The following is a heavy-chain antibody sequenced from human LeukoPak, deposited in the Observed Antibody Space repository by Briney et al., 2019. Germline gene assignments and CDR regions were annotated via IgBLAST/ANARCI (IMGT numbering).Heavy chain of an antibody. Sequence: ASVKVYCKASGYSVTDYYLHWVPQVPGQGLECLRWISPNSGATNYAQRFQGRVTMTRDTSISTAFMELSGLRSDDTAVYYCARGIPSFTLFGVVIYWGQGTAVTVSS. J-gene: IGHJ4*02. V-gene: IGHV1-2*02. CDR3: ARGIPSFTLFGVVIY. CDR2: ISPNSGAT. D-gene: IGHD3-3*01. CDR1: GYSVTDYY.